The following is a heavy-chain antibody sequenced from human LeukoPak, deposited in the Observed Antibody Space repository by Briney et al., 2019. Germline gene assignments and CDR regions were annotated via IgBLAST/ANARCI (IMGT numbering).Heavy chain of an antibody. Sequence: ASVKVSCKASGYTFTSYGISWVRQAPGQGLEWMGWISAYNGNTNYAQKLQGRVTMTTDTPTSTAYMELRSLRSDDTAVYYCARAPTMIVVVPEAFDIWGQGTMVTVSS. D-gene: IGHD3-22*01. J-gene: IGHJ3*02. V-gene: IGHV1-18*01. CDR3: ARAPTMIVVVPEAFDI. CDR1: GYTFTSYG. CDR2: ISAYNGNT.